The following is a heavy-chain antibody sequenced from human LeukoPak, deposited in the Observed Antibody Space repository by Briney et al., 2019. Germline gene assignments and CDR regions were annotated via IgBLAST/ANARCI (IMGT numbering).Heavy chain of an antibody. V-gene: IGHV1-18*01. D-gene: IGHD3-3*01. CDR2: ISAYNGNT. CDR1: GYTFTSYG. J-gene: IGHJ4*02. Sequence: ASVKVSFKASGYTFTSYGISWVRQAPGQGLEWMGWISAYNGNTNYAQKLQGRVTITTDTSTSTAYMELRSLRSDDTAVYYCARQYDFWSGYPLGQYYFDYWGQGTLVTVSS. CDR3: ARQYDFWSGYPLGQYYFDY.